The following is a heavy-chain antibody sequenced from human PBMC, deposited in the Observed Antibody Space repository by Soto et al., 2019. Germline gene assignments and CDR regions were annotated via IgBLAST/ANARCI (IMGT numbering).Heavy chain of an antibody. CDR3: ATYDILTGYIDY. Sequence: PSETLSFTCTVSGGSISSGGYYWSWIRQHPGKGLEWIGYIYYSGSTYYNPSLKSRVTISVDTSKNQFSLKLSSVTAADTAVYYCATYDILTGYIDYWGQGTLVTVSS. D-gene: IGHD3-9*01. CDR1: GGSISSGGYY. CDR2: IYYSGST. V-gene: IGHV4-31*03. J-gene: IGHJ4*02.